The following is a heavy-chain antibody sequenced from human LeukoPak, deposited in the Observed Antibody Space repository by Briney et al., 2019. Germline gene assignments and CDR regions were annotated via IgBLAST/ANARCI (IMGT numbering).Heavy chain of an antibody. CDR3: ARLTSYDTSNRGFDY. J-gene: IGHJ4*02. CDR2: VFYSGST. Sequence: SETLSLTCTVSGGSISSSSHYWGWIRQPPGKGLEWIGTVFYSGSTYYTPSLKSRVTISVDTFKNQFSLKLTSVTAADAAVYYCARLTSYDTSNRGFDYWGQGTLVTVSS. V-gene: IGHV4-39*01. CDR1: GGSISSSSHY. D-gene: IGHD3-22*01.